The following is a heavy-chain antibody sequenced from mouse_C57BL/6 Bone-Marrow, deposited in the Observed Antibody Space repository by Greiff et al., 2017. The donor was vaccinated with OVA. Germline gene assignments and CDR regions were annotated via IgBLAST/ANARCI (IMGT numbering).Heavy chain of an antibody. D-gene: IGHD1-1*01. CDR1: GYAFTNYL. CDR3: ARNQDYYGRGLAWFAY. J-gene: IGHJ3*01. CDR2: INPGSGGT. V-gene: IGHV1-54*01. Sequence: VQLQQSGAELVRPGTSVKVSCKASGYAFTNYLIEWVKQRPGQGLEWIGVINPGSGGTNYNEKFKGKATLTADKSSSTAYMQLSSLTSEDSAVYFCARNQDYYGRGLAWFAYWGQGTLVTVSA.